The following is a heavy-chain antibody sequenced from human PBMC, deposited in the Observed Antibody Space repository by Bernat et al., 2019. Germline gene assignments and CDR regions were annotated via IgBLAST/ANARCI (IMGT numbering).Heavy chain of an antibody. V-gene: IGHV4-39*01. D-gene: IGHD6-25*01. J-gene: IGHJ4*02. CDR2: IYYSGST. CDR3: ARGRQRDYYFDY. CDR1: GGSISSSSYY. Sequence: QLQLQESGPGLVKPSETLSLTCTVSGGSISSSSYYWGWIRQPPGKGLEWIGSIYYSGSTYYNPSLKSRVTISVDTSKNQFSLKLSSVTAADTAVYYCARGRQRDYYFDYWGQGTLVTVSS.